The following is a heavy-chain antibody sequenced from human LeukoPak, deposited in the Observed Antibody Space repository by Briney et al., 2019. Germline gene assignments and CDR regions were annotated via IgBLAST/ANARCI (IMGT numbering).Heavy chain of an antibody. D-gene: IGHD5-24*01. CDR2: INPNSGGT. V-gene: IGHV1-2*02. CDR1: GYTFTSYG. CDR3: ARIGYNHYFDY. Sequence: ASVKVSCKVSGYTFTSYGISWVRQAPGQGLEWMGWINPNSGGTNYAQTFQGRVTMTRDTSITTAYLELSRLRSDDTAVYYCARIGYNHYFDYWGQGTLVTVSS. J-gene: IGHJ4*02.